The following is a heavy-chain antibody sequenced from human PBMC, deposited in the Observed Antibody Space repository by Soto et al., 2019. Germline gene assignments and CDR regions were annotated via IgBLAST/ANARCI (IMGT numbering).Heavy chain of an antibody. V-gene: IGHV3-30*18. J-gene: IGHJ4*02. Sequence: GGSLRLSCAASGFTFSNYAMHWVRQAPGRGLEWVALTSYDGNNEYYTDSVKGRFTISRDNSKNTLFLQMNSPRPEDTAVYYCAKDKGVFNWATSYFDYWGQGALVTVSS. CDR3: AKDKGVFNWATSYFDY. CDR1: GFTFSNYA. CDR2: TSYDGNNE. D-gene: IGHD1-1*01.